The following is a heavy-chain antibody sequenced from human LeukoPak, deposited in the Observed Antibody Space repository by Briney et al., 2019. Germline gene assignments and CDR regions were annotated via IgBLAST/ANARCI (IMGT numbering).Heavy chain of an antibody. CDR2: ISYDGSNK. CDR1: GFTFSSYG. CDR3: AKVSRVVPDPFDAFDI. D-gene: IGHD2-15*01. Sequence: PGGSLRLSCAASGFTFSSYGMHWVRQAPGKGLEWVAVISYDGSNKYYADSVKGRFTISRDNSKNTLYLQMNSLRAEDTAVYYCAKVSRVVPDPFDAFDIWGQGTMVTVSS. V-gene: IGHV3-30*18. J-gene: IGHJ3*02.